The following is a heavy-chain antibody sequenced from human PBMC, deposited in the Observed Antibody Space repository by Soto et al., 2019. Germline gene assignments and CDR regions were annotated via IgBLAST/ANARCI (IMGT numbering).Heavy chain of an antibody. Sequence: PXESLKISCKGSGYSFTSYWIGLVRQMPGKGLEWMGIIYPGDSDTRYSPSFQGQVTISADKSISTAYLQWSSLKASDTAMYYCARWRRDIFSDAFDIWGQGTMVTVSS. D-gene: IGHD3-9*01. CDR3: ARWRRDIFSDAFDI. V-gene: IGHV5-51*01. CDR2: IYPGDSDT. CDR1: GYSFTSYW. J-gene: IGHJ3*02.